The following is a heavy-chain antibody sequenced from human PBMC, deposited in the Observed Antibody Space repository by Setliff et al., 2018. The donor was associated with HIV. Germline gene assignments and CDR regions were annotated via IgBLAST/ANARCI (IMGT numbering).Heavy chain of an antibody. V-gene: IGHV4-4*07. CDR2: IYITEDT. Sequence: SETLSLTCTVSGDSITGRWLSWIRQPAGKGLEWIGHIYITEDTDYNPSLKSRVTISVDTSKNQFSLKLSSLTAADTAVYYCARYRRDDYYLTAYFDSWGQGTLVTVSS. J-gene: IGHJ4*02. D-gene: IGHD1-26*01. CDR1: GDSITGRW. CDR3: ARYRRDDYYLTAYFDS.